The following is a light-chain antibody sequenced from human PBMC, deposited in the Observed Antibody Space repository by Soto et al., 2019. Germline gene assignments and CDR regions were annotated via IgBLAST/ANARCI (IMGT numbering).Light chain of an antibody. CDR2: LEGSGTY. CDR1: SGHSSYI. Sequence: QSVLTHSSSASASLGSSVKLTCTLSSGHSSYIIAWHQQQPGKAPRYLMKLEGSGTYNKGSGVPYRFSGSSSGADRYLTISNLQFEDEADYYCETWDSDTRVFGGGTKLTVL. CDR3: ETWDSDTRV. V-gene: IGLV4-60*02. J-gene: IGLJ3*02.